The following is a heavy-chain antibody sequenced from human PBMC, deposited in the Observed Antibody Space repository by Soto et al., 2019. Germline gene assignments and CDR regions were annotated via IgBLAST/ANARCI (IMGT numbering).Heavy chain of an antibody. D-gene: IGHD1-7*01. CDR3: VKDYGRNWNYVFDF. CDR1: GFTFNNFA. J-gene: IGHJ4*02. V-gene: IGHV3-64D*08. Sequence: EVQMVESGGGLVQPGGSLTLTCSPSGFTFNNFAMHWLRQAPGKGLDYVSSISGNGGATHYADSVKGRFTISRDTSKNILFLRMSSLRPEDTALYYCVKDYGRNWNYVFDFWGQGTLVTVSP. CDR2: ISGNGGAT.